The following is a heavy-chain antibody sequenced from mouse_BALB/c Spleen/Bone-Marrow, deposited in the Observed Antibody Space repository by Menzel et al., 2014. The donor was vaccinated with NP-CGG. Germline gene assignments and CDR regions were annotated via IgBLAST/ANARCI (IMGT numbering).Heavy chain of an antibody. CDR1: RISLTDYG. CDR2: IWGGGST. CDR3: AKRGRSYYYCDV. Sequence: VQLQESGPGLVAPSQSLSITCTVSRISLTDYGVSWIRQPPGKGLEWLGVIWGGGSTYYNSALKSRLSISKANSKSQHFLKMNRLQTVDSAMYCYAKRGRSYYYCDVWGEGTTVTVSS. V-gene: IGHV2-6-5*01. D-gene: IGHD1-1*01. J-gene: IGHJ1*01.